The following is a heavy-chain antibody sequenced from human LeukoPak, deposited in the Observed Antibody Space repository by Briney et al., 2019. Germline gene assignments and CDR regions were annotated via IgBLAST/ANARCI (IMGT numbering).Heavy chain of an antibody. CDR1: GYSISSGYY. CDR2: IHHSGST. J-gene: IGHJ4*02. Sequence: SETLSLTCAVSGYSISSGYYWGWIRQPPGKGLEWIGSIHHSGSTYYNPSLKSRVAISVDTSKNQFSLKVNSVTAADTAVYSCARHSADCGGDCWAFDYWGQGTLVTVSS. CDR3: ARHSADCGGDCWAFDY. D-gene: IGHD2-21*01. V-gene: IGHV4-38-2*01.